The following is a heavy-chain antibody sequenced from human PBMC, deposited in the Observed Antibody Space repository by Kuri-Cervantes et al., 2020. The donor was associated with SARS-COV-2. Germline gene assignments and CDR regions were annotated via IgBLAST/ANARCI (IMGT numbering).Heavy chain of an antibody. CDR3: ASPSDSSNSFDH. CDR1: GYRFSGYW. Sequence: GESLKISCKASGYRFSGYWIGWVRQMSGKGLEWMGVIFPRDSDTRYSPSFRGHVTISVDMSTSTTYLQWSSLKASDTAMYYCASPSDSSNSFDHWGHGTLVTVSS. D-gene: IGHD2-2*01. J-gene: IGHJ5*02. CDR2: IFPRDSDT. V-gene: IGHV5-51*01.